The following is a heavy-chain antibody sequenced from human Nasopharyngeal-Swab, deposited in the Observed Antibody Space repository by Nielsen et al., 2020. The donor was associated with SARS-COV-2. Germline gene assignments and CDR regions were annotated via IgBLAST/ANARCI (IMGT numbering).Heavy chain of an antibody. J-gene: IGHJ2*01. D-gene: IGHD6-6*01. CDR2: IILILGIA. V-gene: IGHV1-69*10. Sequence: SVKVSCKASGGTFSSYAISWVRQAPGQGLEWMGGIILILGIANYAQKFQGRVTITADKSTSTAYMELSSLRSEDTAVYYCAREGSSPYWYFDLWGRGTLVTVSS. CDR3: AREGSSPYWYFDL. CDR1: GGTFSSYA.